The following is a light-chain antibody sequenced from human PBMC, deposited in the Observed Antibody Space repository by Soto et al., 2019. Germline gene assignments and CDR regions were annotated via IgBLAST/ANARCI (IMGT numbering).Light chain of an antibody. CDR1: SSDFGGYDY. V-gene: IGLV2-14*01. Sequence: QSVLTQPPSASGCPGQAVTISCSGTSSDFGGYDYVSWYQHHPGKAPKLMIYQVSNRPSGVSNRFSGSKSGNTASLTISGLQAEVEADYYCSSYTSSNTFYVFGTGTKVTVL. CDR3: SSYTSSNTFYV. CDR2: QVS. J-gene: IGLJ1*01.